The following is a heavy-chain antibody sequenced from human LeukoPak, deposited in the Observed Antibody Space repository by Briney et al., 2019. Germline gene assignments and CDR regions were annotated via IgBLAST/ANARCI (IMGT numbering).Heavy chain of an antibody. Sequence: PGRSLRLSCAASGFTFSSYTMHWVRQAPGKGLEWVAVISYDGSNKYYADSVKGRFTISRDNSKNTLSLQMNSLRADDTAVYYCAPASSSYYVHFDYWGQGTLVTVSS. V-gene: IGHV3-30-3*01. J-gene: IGHJ4*02. D-gene: IGHD3-22*01. CDR1: GFTFSSYT. CDR3: APASSSYYVHFDY. CDR2: ISYDGSNK.